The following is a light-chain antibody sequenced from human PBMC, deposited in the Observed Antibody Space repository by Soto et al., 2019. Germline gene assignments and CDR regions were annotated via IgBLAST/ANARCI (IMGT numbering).Light chain of an antibody. V-gene: IGKV1-5*03. J-gene: IGKJ4*01. CDR2: KAS. CDR3: QQYNTYPLT. CDR1: QSISTW. Sequence: DIQMTQSPSTLSASVGDRVTITCRASQSISTWLAWYQQKPGKAPKLLIYKASSLESGIPSRFSGSGSETEFTLTISSLQPDDFATYYCQQYNTYPLTFGGGTTVEIK.